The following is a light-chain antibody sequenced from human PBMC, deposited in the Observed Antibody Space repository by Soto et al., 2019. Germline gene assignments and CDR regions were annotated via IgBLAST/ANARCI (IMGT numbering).Light chain of an antibody. CDR1: QGISTY. J-gene: IGKJ1*01. Sequence: DIQMTQSPSSLSASVGDSVTISCRASQGISTYLNWYQQKPGKAPKLLIYAASTLQSGVPSRFSGSGSETDFTLTISSLQPEDFATYSCQQNYSATWTFGQGTKVDIK. V-gene: IGKV1-39*01. CDR3: QQNYSATWT. CDR2: AAS.